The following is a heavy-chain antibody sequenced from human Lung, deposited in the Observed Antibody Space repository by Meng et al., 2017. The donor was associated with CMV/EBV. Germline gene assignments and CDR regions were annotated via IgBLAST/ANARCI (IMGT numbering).Heavy chain of an antibody. V-gene: IGHV1-2*02. CDR3: ARRYSSGYSNWFDP. Sequence: KASGYTCTAYYMHWVRQAPGQGLEWMGWINPNSGGTNYAQKFQGRVTMTRDTSISTAYMELSRLRSDDTAVYYCARRYSSGYSNWFDPWGQGTLVTVSS. J-gene: IGHJ5*02. CDR1: GYTCTAYY. D-gene: IGHD3-22*01. CDR2: INPNSGGT.